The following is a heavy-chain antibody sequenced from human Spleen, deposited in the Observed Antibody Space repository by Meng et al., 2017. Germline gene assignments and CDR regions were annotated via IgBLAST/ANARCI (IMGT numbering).Heavy chain of an antibody. J-gene: IGHJ6*02. Sequence: LSLTCAASGFTFSSYAMHWVRQAPGKGLEYVSAISSNGGSTYYANSVKGRFTISRDNSKNTLYLQMGSLRAEDMAVYYCARDHVLLWFGESIAGYGMDVWGQGTTVTVSS. CDR2: ISSNGGST. CDR3: ARDHVLLWFGESIAGYGMDV. D-gene: IGHD3-10*01. V-gene: IGHV3-64*01. CDR1: GFTFSSYA.